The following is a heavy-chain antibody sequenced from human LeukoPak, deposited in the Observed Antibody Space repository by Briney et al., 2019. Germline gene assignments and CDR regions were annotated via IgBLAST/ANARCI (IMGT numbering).Heavy chain of an antibody. CDR2: INPNSGGT. CDR1: GCTFTGYY. CDR3: ARDRTRTGYSSGWYHDY. V-gene: IGHV1-2*02. D-gene: IGHD6-19*01. Sequence: GASVKVSCKASGCTFTGYYMHWVRQAPGQGLEWMGWINPNSGGTNYQGRVTMTRDTSISTAYMELSRLRSDDTAVYYCARDRTRTGYSSGWYHDYWGLGTLVTVSS. J-gene: IGHJ4*02.